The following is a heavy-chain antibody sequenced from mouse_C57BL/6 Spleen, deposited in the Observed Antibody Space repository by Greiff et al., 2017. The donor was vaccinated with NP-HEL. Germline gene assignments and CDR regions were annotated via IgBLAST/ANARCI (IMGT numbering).Heavy chain of an antibody. CDR1: GYTFTDYY. CDR3: ARSGNYYGSSYGHYYAMDY. D-gene: IGHD1-1*01. Sequence: QVQLQQSGAELVRPGDSVKLSCKASGYTFTDYYINWVKQRPGQGLEWIARIYPGSGNNYYNEKLKGKATLTAEKSSSTAYMQLSSLTTEDSAVYYCARSGNYYGSSYGHYYAMDYWGQGTSVTVSS. J-gene: IGHJ4*01. CDR2: IYPGSGNN. V-gene: IGHV1-76*01.